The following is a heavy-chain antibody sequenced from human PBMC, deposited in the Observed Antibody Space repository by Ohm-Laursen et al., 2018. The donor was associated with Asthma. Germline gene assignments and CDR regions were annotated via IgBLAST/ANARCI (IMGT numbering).Heavy chain of an antibody. Sequence: SLRLSCTASGFTVSGNYMSWVRQAPGKGLEWVSVIYSGGSTYYADSVKGRFTISRDNSKNSVYLQMNSLRAEDTALYYCARIGPEWELPGREYSLHHWGQGTQVTVSS. CDR1: GFTVSGNY. J-gene: IGHJ1*01. CDR2: IYSGGST. V-gene: IGHV3-53*01. D-gene: IGHD1-26*01. CDR3: ARIGPEWELPGREYSLHH.